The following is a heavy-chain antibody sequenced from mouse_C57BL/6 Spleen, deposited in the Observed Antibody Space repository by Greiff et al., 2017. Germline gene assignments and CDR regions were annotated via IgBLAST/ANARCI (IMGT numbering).Heavy chain of an antibody. CDR2: ISSGGDYI. J-gene: IGHJ2*01. D-gene: IGHD1-1*01. Sequence: EVQLVESGEGLVKPGGSLKLSCAASGFTFSSYAMSWVRQTPEKRLEWVAYISSGGDYIYYADTVKGRFTISRDNARNTLYLQMSSLKSEDTAMYYCTREKDYYGSNYFDYWGQGTTLTVSS. V-gene: IGHV5-9-1*02. CDR3: TREKDYYGSNYFDY. CDR1: GFTFSSYA.